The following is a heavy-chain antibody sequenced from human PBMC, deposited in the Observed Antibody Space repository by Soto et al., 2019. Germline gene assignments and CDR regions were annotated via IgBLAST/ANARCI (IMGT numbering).Heavy chain of an antibody. CDR3: AKDRRKVVVAAPFDY. J-gene: IGHJ4*02. Sequence: QVQLVESGGGVVQPGRSLRLSCAASGFTFSSYGMHWVRQAPGKGLEGVAVISYDGSNKYYADSVKGRFTISRDNSKNTLYLQTNSLRAEDTAVYYCAKDRRKVVVAAPFDYWGQGTLVTVSS. CDR2: ISYDGSNK. D-gene: IGHD2-15*01. V-gene: IGHV3-30*18. CDR1: GFTFSSYG.